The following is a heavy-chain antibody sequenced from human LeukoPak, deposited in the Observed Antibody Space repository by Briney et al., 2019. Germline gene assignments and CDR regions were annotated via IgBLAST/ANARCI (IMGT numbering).Heavy chain of an antibody. CDR3: ARDGQLGLAQYFQH. CDR1: GGSISSSSYY. CDR2: IYTSGST. D-gene: IGHD6-6*01. J-gene: IGHJ1*01. V-gene: IGHV4-61*02. Sequence: SETLSLTCTVSGGSISSSSYYWGWIRQPAGKGLEWIGRIYTSGSTNYNPSLKSRVTISVDTSKNQFSLKLSSVTAADTAVYYCARDGQLGLAQYFQHWGQGTLVTVSS.